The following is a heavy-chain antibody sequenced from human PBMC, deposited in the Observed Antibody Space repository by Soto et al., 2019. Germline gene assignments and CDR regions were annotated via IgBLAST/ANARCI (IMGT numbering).Heavy chain of an antibody. J-gene: IGHJ3*02. CDR1: GFTFNSYA. Sequence: PGGSLRLSCAASGFTFNSYAMHWVRQAPGKGLEWVAVISYDGSNKYYADSVKGRFTISRDNSKNTLYLQMNSLRAEDTAVYYCAREMTTTPTGPVAFDIWGQGTMVTVSS. CDR3: AREMTTTPTGPVAFDI. V-gene: IGHV3-30-3*01. D-gene: IGHD4-17*01. CDR2: ISYDGSNK.